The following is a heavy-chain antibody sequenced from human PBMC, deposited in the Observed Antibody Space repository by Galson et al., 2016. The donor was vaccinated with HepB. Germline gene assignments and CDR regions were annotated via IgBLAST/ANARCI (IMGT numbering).Heavy chain of an antibody. J-gene: IGHJ6*02. D-gene: IGHD2-2*01. CDR1: GYSFSSFG. CDR3: ARDCETEAPPAPLEAPAIYGMDV. V-gene: IGHV1-18*01. CDR2: INVYSGYT. Sequence: SVKVSCKASGYSFSSFGINWVRQAPGQGLEWMGWINVYSGYTNYAQRLQGRATMTSDTSTSTAYMELRSLRSDDTAEYYCARDCETEAPPAPLEAPAIYGMDVWGHGTTVTVSS.